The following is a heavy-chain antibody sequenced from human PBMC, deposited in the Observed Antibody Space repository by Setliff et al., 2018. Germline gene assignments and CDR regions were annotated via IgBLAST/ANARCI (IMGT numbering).Heavy chain of an antibody. V-gene: IGHV3-NL1*01. CDR1: GFSFSTYS. J-gene: IGHJ6*03. Sequence: PGGSLRLSCVGSGFSFSTYSMAWVRQAPGKGLQWVSGIYGGGGNGGRNTFYADSVKGRFTISRDNSKNTLYLQMNSLRAEDTAVYFCAKESGAHYFYYYYMDVWGKGTTVTVSS. CDR2: IYGGGGNGGRNT. D-gene: IGHD2-15*01. CDR3: AKESGAHYFYYYYMDV.